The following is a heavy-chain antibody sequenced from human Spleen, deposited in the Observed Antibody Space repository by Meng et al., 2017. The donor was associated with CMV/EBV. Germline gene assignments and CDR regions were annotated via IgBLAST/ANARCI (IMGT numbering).Heavy chain of an antibody. Sequence: GGSLRLSCAASGFTFSNFWMHWVRQDPGKGLGWVSHISTDGSITSYADSVKGRFTISRDNAKNTLLLQMNRLRDEDTAVYYRASSGYCSGTSCYNWYFDLWGRGTLVTVSS. CDR2: ISTDGSIT. CDR3: ASSGYCSGTSCYNWYFDL. D-gene: IGHD2-2*02. V-gene: IGHV3-74*01. J-gene: IGHJ2*01. CDR1: GFTFSNFW.